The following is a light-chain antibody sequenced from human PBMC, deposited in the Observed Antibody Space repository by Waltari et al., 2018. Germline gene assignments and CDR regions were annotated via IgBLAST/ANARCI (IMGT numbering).Light chain of an antibody. J-gene: IGKJ3*01. V-gene: IGKV1-39*01. CDR2: AAS. Sequence: DIQMTQSPSSLSASVGDRVTITCRASQSINTYLNWYQQIPGKAPKLLIYAASSLQSGVPSRFSGSGSGTDFTLTISSLQPEDFATYYCQQSHSTPRTFGPGTKVDIK. CDR1: QSINTY. CDR3: QQSHSTPRT.